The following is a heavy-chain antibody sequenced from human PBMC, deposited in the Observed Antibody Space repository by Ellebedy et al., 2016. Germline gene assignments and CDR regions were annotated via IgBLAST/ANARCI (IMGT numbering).Heavy chain of an antibody. D-gene: IGHD3-22*01. CDR1: GYSISSGYY. Sequence: SETLSLXXTVSGYSISSGYYWGWIRQPPGKGLEWIGSIYHSGSTYYNPSLKSRVTISVDTSKNQFSLKLSSVTAADTAVYYCARAVGSYYDSSGYYNDAFDIWGQGTMVTVSS. CDR2: IYHSGST. J-gene: IGHJ3*02. V-gene: IGHV4-38-2*02. CDR3: ARAVGSYYDSSGYYNDAFDI.